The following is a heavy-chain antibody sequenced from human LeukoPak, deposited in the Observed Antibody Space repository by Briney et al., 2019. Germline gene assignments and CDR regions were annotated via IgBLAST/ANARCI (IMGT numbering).Heavy chain of an antibody. J-gene: IGHJ6*02. CDR3: ARDPYYGSGSYYLPRKYYHYGMDV. D-gene: IGHD3-10*01. CDR1: GGSFSGYY. Sequence: SETLSLTCAVYGGSFSGYYWSWIRQPPGKGLEWIGEINHSGSTNYNPSLKSRVTISVDTSKNQFSLKLSSVTAADTAMYYCARDPYYGSGSYYLPRKYYHYGMDVWGQGTTVTVSS. CDR2: INHSGST. V-gene: IGHV4-34*01.